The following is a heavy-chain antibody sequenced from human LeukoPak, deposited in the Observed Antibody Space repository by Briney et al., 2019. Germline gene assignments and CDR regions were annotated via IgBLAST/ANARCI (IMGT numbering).Heavy chain of an antibody. D-gene: IGHD1-26*01. J-gene: IGHJ4*02. Sequence: SETLSLTCTVSGGSISSYYWSWIRQPPGKGLEWIGYIYYSGSTNYNPSLKSRVTISVDMSKNQFSLKLSSVTAADTAVYYCARTVGAFRAFDYWGQGTLVTVSS. V-gene: IGHV4-59*12. CDR3: ARTVGAFRAFDY. CDR2: IYYSGST. CDR1: GGSISSYY.